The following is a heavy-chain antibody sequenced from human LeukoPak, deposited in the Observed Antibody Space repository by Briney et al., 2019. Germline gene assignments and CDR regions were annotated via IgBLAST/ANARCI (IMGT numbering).Heavy chain of an antibody. D-gene: IGHD2-15*01. J-gene: IGHJ6*02. CDR1: GFTFSSPW. V-gene: IGHV3-74*01. CDR2: INSDGSAT. CDR3: ARVESGYCSGGSCYSFYYGMDV. Sequence: GGSLRLSCAASGFTFSSPWMHWVRQAPGKGLVWVSRINSDGSATAYADSVKGRFTISRDNAKNSLFLQMNSLRGEDTAVYYCARVESGYCSGGSCYSFYYGMDVWGQGTTVTVSS.